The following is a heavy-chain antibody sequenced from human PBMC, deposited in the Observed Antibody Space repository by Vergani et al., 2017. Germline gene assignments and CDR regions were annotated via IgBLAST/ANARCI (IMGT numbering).Heavy chain of an antibody. CDR3: AKALGTSYYFDL. D-gene: IGHD1-26*01. CDR2: IRGSGESV. CDR1: GFTFSSYA. J-gene: IGHJ2*01. Sequence: EVQLLESGGGLVQPGGSLRLSCAASGFTFSSYAMSWVRQAPGKGLEWVSAIRGSGESVYYADSVEGRFTISRDNSKNTLYLQMNSLTAEDTAIYYCAKALGTSYYFDLWGRGTLVTVSS. V-gene: IGHV3-23*01.